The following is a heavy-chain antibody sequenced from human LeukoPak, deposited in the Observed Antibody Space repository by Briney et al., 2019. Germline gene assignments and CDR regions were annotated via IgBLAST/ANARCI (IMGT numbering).Heavy chain of an antibody. CDR3: ARLDASGLDY. J-gene: IGHJ4*02. CDR1: GGSISSSSYY. Sequence: LSLTCTVSGGSISSSSYYWGWIRQPPGKGLEWVSYISGSGRTIYYANSVKGRFTISRDNAKNSLYLRMNSLRADDTAVYYCARLDASGLDYWGQGTLVTVSS. CDR2: ISGSGRTI. V-gene: IGHV3-11*04. D-gene: IGHD6-19*01.